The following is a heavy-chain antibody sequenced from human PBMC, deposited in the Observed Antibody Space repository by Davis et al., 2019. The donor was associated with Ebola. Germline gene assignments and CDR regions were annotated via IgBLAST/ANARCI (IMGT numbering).Heavy chain of an antibody. V-gene: IGHV3-7*03. CDR2: IKEDGSEK. CDR3: AKGSRNMDV. Sequence: PGGSLRLSCAASGFTFRSYWMSWVRQAPGEGLEWVAKIKEDGSEKLEVDSVKGRFTISRDNAKDSLYLQMTSLRAEDTAEYYCAKGSRNMDVWGQGTTVTVSS. CDR1: GFTFRSYW. J-gene: IGHJ6*02.